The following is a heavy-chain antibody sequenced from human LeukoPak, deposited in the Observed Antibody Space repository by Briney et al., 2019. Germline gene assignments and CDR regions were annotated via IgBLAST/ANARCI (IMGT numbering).Heavy chain of an antibody. CDR3: ARGRPIGRSLDYYYGMDV. V-gene: IGHV4-39*07. J-gene: IGHJ6*02. CDR2: IYYSGST. Sequence: SETLSLTCTVSGGSISSSSYYWGWIRQPPGKGLEWIGSIYYSGSTYYNPSLKSRVTISVDTSKNQFSLKLSSVTAADTAVYYCARGRPIGRSLDYYYGMDVWGQGTTVTVSS. CDR1: GGSISSSSYY.